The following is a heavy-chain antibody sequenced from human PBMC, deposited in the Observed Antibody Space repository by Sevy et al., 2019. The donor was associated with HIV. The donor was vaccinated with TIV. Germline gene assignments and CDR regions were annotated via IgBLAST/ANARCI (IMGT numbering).Heavy chain of an antibody. V-gene: IGHV1-69*13. J-gene: IGHJ4*02. Sequence: ASVKVSCKASGGTFSSYAISWVRQAPGQGLEWMGRIIPIFGTANYAQKFQGRVTITADESTSTAYMELSSLRSEDTAVYYCARDLPYRDILTGSDYWGQGTLVTVSS. D-gene: IGHD3-9*01. CDR2: IIPIFGTA. CDR3: ARDLPYRDILTGSDY. CDR1: GGTFSSYA.